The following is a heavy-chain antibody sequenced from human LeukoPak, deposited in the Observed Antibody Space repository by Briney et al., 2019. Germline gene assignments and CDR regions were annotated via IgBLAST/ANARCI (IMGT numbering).Heavy chain of an antibody. CDR2: ISDSGGSI. CDR3: AKDYSVVTAIPRPGL. CDR1: GFTFRSYA. V-gene: IGHV3-23*01. D-gene: IGHD2-21*02. Sequence: PGGSLRLSCAASGFTFRSYAMNWVRQAPGKGLEWVSGISDSGGSIYYADSVKGRFTISRDNSKNTLYLQMNSLRAEDTAVYYCAKDYSVVTAIPRPGLWGQGTLVTVSS. J-gene: IGHJ4*02.